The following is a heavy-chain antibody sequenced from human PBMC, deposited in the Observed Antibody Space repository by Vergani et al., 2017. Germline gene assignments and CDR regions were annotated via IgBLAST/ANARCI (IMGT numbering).Heavy chain of an antibody. CDR1: GASIRSSNYY. CDR3: ARHSTVEWLVKLGWIDP. Sequence: QLQLQESGPGLVKPSATLALNCSVSGASIRSSNYYWGWIRQPPGKGLDWIAIIYYSGSTYYNPSLKSRVTISVDTSKNQFSLKLSSVTAADTVVYFCARHSTVEWLVKLGWIDPWGQGILVTVSS. J-gene: IGHJ5*02. V-gene: IGHV4-39*01. D-gene: IGHD6-19*01. CDR2: IYYSGST.